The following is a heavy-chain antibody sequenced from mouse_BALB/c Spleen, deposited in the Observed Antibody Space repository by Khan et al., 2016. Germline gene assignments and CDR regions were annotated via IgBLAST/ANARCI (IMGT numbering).Heavy chain of an antibody. CDR1: GFTFNTNA. Sequence: EVQLVETGGGLVQPKGSLKLSCAASGFTFNTNAMNWVSPAPGKGLEWVARIRRKSNNYATYYADSVQDRFTISRDDSQRMLYLQMNNLQTADSSMYSCVRYGRSYVNFDYWCQGTPLTVSS. CDR2: IRRKSNNYAT. V-gene: IGHV10S3*01. J-gene: IGHJ2*01. D-gene: IGHD1-1*01. CDR3: VRYGRSYVNFDY.